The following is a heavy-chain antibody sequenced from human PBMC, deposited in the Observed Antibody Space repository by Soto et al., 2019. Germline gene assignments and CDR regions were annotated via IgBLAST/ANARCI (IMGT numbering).Heavy chain of an antibody. CDR2: INHSGST. D-gene: IGHD3-22*01. V-gene: IGHV4-34*01. Sequence: KASETLSLTCAVYGGSFSGYYWSWIRQPPGKGLEWIGEINHSGSTNYNPSLKSRVTISVDTSKNQFSLKLSPVTAADTAVYYCAPGYDSSGYYYWNFDYWGQGTLVTVSS. J-gene: IGHJ4*02. CDR3: APGYDSSGYYYWNFDY. CDR1: GGSFSGYY.